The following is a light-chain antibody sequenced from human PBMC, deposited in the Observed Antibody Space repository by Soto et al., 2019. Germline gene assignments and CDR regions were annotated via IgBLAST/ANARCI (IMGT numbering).Light chain of an antibody. J-gene: IGKJ1*01. CDR2: VAS. CDR1: QSVSSN. V-gene: IGKV3-15*01. Sequence: EIVMTKSPATLSVSPGERATLSCRASQSVSSNLAWYQQKPGQAPRLLIYVASTRATGIPARFSGSGSGTEFTLTISSLQSEDFAVYYCQQYNNWPRTFGQGTKVDIK. CDR3: QQYNNWPRT.